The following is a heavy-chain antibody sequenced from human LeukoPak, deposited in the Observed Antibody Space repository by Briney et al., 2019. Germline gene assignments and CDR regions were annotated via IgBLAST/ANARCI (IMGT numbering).Heavy chain of an antibody. CDR2: VYYSGAT. J-gene: IGHJ4*02. V-gene: IGHV4-59*08. CDR3: SGRVAVTVIYCFDL. Sequence: SETLSLTCTVCGGFISPYYWSCIRQPPGKGLEWIGYVYYSGATNYNPSLKSRVTISLETSKNQFSLRLTSVTAADTAVYYWSGRVAVTVIYCFDLWGQGTPVTVSS. D-gene: IGHD6-19*01. CDR1: GGFISPYY.